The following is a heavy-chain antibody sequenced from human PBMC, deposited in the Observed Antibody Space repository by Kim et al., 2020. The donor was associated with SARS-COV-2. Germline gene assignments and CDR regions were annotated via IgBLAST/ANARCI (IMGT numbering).Heavy chain of an antibody. D-gene: IGHD3-16*01. CDR3: ARGIGGELFDY. Sequence: ANYAQKFQGRVTFTADESTSTAYMELSSLRSEDTAVYYCARGIGGELFDYWGQGTLVTVSS. CDR2: A. V-gene: IGHV1-69*01. J-gene: IGHJ4*02.